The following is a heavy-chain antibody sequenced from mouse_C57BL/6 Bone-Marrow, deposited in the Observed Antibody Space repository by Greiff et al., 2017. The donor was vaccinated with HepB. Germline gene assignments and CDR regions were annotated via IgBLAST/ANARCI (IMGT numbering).Heavy chain of an antibody. CDR2: ISDGGSYT. J-gene: IGHJ4*01. V-gene: IGHV5-4*01. CDR1: GFTFSSYA. CDR3: ARDDGSLYSNYVRYAMDY. D-gene: IGHD2-5*01. Sequence: EVQLVESGGGLVKPGGSLKLSCAASGFTFSSYAMSWVRQTPEKRLEWVATISDGGSYTYYPDNVKGRFTISRDNAKNNLYLQMSHLKSEDTAMYYCARDDGSLYSNYVRYAMDYWGQGTSVTVSS.